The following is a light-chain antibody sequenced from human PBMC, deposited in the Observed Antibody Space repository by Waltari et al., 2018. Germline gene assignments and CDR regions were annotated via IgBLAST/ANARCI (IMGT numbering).Light chain of an antibody. CDR2: GAS. Sequence: DIQITQSPSSLSASVGDRVTITCRARERTSTYLSWYQQKPGKAPNLLIYGASNLQSAVPSRFSGRGSGTDFTLTFSSLQPENFANYYCQPRDSLPWTFGQGTKVEIK. J-gene: IGKJ1*01. CDR1: ERTSTY. CDR3: QPRDSLPWT. V-gene: IGKV1-39*01.